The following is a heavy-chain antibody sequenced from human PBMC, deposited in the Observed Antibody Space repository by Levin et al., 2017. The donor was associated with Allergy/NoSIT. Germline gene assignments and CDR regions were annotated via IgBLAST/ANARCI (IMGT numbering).Heavy chain of an antibody. Sequence: GGSLRLSCAASGFTFTTYAMIWVRQAPGKGLEWVSAISGSGDSTYYADSVKGRFTISRDNSKNTLYLQMHSLRAEDTAVYYCAKDGYPHYYFDCWGQGTLVTVSS. CDR2: ISGSGDST. J-gene: IGHJ4*02. CDR3: AKDGYPHYYFDC. CDR1: GFTFTTYA. D-gene: IGHD3-16*02. V-gene: IGHV3-23*01.